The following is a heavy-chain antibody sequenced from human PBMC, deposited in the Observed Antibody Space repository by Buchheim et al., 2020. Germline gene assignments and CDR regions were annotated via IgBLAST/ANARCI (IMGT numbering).Heavy chain of an antibody. D-gene: IGHD6-19*01. CDR3: AKEGGCKKGSHCWFDP. CDR2: ISYDGSNK. Sequence: QVQLVESGGGVVQPGRSLRLSCAASGFTFSSYGMHWVRQAPGKGLEWVAVISYDGSNKYYADSVKGRFTISRDNSKNTLYLQMNSLRAEDTAVYYCAKEGGCKKGSHCWFDPWGQGTL. CDR1: GFTFSSYG. V-gene: IGHV3-30*18. J-gene: IGHJ5*02.